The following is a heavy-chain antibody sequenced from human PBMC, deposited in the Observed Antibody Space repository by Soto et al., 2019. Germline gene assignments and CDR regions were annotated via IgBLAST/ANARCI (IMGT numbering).Heavy chain of an antibody. Sequence: GASVKVSCKASGYTFTSYGISWVRQAPGQGLEWMGWISAYNGNTNYAQKLQGRVTMTTDTSTSTAYMELRSLRSDDTAVYYCARDRPTMIVVVIMDVWGQGTTVTVSS. V-gene: IGHV1-18*01. CDR3: ARDRPTMIVVVIMDV. D-gene: IGHD3-22*01. CDR1: GYTFTSYG. CDR2: ISAYNGNT. J-gene: IGHJ6*02.